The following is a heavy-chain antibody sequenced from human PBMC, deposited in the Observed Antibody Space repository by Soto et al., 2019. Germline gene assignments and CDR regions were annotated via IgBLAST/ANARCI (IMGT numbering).Heavy chain of an antibody. CDR1: GFTVSSNY. CDR2: IYSGGST. D-gene: IGHD1-7*01. Sequence: PGGSLRLSCAASGFTVSSNYMSWVRQAPGKGLEWVSVIYSGGSTYYADSVKGRFNISRDNSKNTLYLQMNSLRADDTAVYYCARETPNWNYDSWEIAFDIWGQGTMVTVSS. J-gene: IGHJ3*02. CDR3: ARETPNWNYDSWEIAFDI. V-gene: IGHV3-53*01.